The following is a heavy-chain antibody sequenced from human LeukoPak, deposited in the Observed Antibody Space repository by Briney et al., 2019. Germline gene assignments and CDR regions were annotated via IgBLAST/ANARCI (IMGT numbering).Heavy chain of an antibody. J-gene: IGHJ4*02. V-gene: IGHV4-30-2*01. D-gene: IGHD3-22*01. CDR3: ASSYDSSAYPFDY. Sequence: PSETLSLTCAVSGGSISSGGYSWSWIRQPPGKGLEWIGYIYHSGSTYYNPSLKSRVTISVDRSKNQFSLKLSSVTAADTAVYYCASSYDSSAYPFDYWGQGTLVTVSS. CDR2: IYHSGST. CDR1: GGSISSGGYS.